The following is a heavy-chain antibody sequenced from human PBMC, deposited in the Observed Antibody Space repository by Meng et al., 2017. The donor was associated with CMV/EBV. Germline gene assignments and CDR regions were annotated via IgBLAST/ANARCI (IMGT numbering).Heavy chain of an antibody. J-gene: IGHJ4*02. CDR1: GFTFSRYW. D-gene: IGHD7-27*01. CDR2: LNEDGSFT. V-gene: IGHV3-74*03. CDR3: GRDLTGERDQ. Sequence: VPLVESGGGVVQPGGSLRLSCADSGFTFSRYWMHWVRQVPGKGLVWVSRLNEDGSFTSYADSVKGRFTISRDNAKNTLYLQMNSLRVDDSGVYYCGRDLTGERDQWGQGTLVTVSS.